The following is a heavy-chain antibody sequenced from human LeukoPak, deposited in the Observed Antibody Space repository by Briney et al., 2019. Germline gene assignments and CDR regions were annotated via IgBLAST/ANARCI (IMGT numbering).Heavy chain of an antibody. D-gene: IGHD3-10*01. CDR1: GFTFSSYG. CDR2: IWYDGSNK. J-gene: IGHJ6*02. CDR3: ARGSFGIGGRYYYGMDV. V-gene: IGHV3-33*01. Sequence: GGSLRLSCAASGFTFSSYGMHWVRQAPGKGLGWVAVIWYDGSNKYYADSVKGRFTISRDNSKNTLYLQMNSLRAEDTAVYYCARGSFGIGGRYYYGMDVWGQGTTVTVSS.